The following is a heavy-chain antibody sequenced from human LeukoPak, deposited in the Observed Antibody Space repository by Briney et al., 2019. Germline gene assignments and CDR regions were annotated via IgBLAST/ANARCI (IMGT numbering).Heavy chain of an antibody. Sequence: ASVKVSCKASGGTFSSYAISWVRQAPGQGLEWMGRIIPILGIANYAQKFQGRVTITADKSTSTACMELSSLRSEDTAVYYCARVGLAARPISVYWGQGTLVTVSS. CDR3: ARVGLAARPISVY. CDR1: GGTFSSYA. D-gene: IGHD6-6*01. J-gene: IGHJ4*02. V-gene: IGHV1-69*04. CDR2: IIPILGIA.